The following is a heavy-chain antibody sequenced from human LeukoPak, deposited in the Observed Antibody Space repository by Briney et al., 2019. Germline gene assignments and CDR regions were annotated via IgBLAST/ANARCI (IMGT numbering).Heavy chain of an antibody. Sequence: PGGSLRLSCAASGFTFSSYWMHWVRQAPGKGLVWVSRINTGGSTTDYADSVKGRFTISRDNAKNTLYLQMNSLRAEDTAAYYCSRDLRGRDDCWGQGILVIVSS. D-gene: IGHD5-24*01. CDR2: INTGGSTT. J-gene: IGHJ4*02. V-gene: IGHV3-74*01. CDR3: SRDLRGRDDC. CDR1: GFTFSSYW.